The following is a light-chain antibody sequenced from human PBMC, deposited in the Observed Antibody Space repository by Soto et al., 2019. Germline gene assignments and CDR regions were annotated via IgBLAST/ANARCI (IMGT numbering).Light chain of an antibody. Sequence: DIQMTQSPSSLSASVGDTDTMTCRASQSIALSVNWYQQKPGKAPKLLIYVAFTLESGVPSRFSGSGSGTEFTLTIRSLQPEDFATYYCQQSFRSPITFGQGTRLEIK. CDR1: QSIALS. CDR3: QQSFRSPIT. J-gene: IGKJ5*01. V-gene: IGKV1-39*01. CDR2: VAF.